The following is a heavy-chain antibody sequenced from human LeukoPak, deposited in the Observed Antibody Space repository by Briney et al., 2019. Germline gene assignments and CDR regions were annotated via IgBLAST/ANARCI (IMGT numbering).Heavy chain of an antibody. CDR1: GGTFSSYA. Sequence: SVKVSCKASGGTFSSYAISWVRQAPGQGLEWMGGIIRIFGTANYAQKFQGRVTITADESTSTAYMELSSLRSEDTAVYYCAKVDGGLAAAGTPDYWGQGTLVTVSS. V-gene: IGHV1-69*13. J-gene: IGHJ4*02. D-gene: IGHD6-13*01. CDR2: IIRIFGTA. CDR3: AKVDGGLAAAGTPDY.